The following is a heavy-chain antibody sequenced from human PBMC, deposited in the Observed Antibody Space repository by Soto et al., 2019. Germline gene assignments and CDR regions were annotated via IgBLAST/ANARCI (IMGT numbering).Heavy chain of an antibody. V-gene: IGHV3-23*01. CDR3: AKANRDCSRTSCYPFPLSTGATLYDDLDV. Sequence: PGGSLRLSCAASGFTFSSYAMSWVRQAPGKGLEWVSAISGSVGSTYYADSVKGRFTISRDNSKNALYLQMNSLRAEDTAVYYCAKANRDCSRTSCYPFPLSTGATLYDDLDVWGQGTTVTVSS. CDR2: ISGSVGST. D-gene: IGHD2-2*01. J-gene: IGHJ6*02. CDR1: GFTFSSYA.